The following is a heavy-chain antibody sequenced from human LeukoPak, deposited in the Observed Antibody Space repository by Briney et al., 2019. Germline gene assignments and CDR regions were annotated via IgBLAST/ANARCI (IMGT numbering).Heavy chain of an antibody. D-gene: IGHD3-9*01. V-gene: IGHV3-23*01. CDR3: SLVTAKTYYFDY. J-gene: IGHJ4*02. CDR1: GFTFSSDA. CDR2: ISGSGGST. Sequence: GGSLRLSCAASGFTFSSDAMSWVRQAPGKGLEWVSAISGSGGSTYYADSVKGRFTISRDNSKNTLYLQMNSLRAEDTVVYYCSLVTAKTYYFDYWGQGTLVTVSS.